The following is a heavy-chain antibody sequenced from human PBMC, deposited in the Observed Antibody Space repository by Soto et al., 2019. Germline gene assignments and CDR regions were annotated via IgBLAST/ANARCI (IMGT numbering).Heavy chain of an antibody. D-gene: IGHD1-1*01. CDR3: IGYNWNDEYDY. CDR2: IRSKAYGGTT. J-gene: IGHJ4*02. CDR1: GFTFGDYA. Sequence: GGSLRLSCTASGFTFGDYAMSWFRQAPGKGLEWVGFIRSKAYGGTTEYAASVKGRFTISRDDSKSIAYLQMNSLKTEDTAVYYCIGYNWNDEYDYWGQGTLVTVSS. V-gene: IGHV3-49*03.